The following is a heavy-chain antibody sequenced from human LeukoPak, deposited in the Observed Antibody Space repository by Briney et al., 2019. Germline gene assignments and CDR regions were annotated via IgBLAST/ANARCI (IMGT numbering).Heavy chain of an antibody. Sequence: ASVKVSCKAAGYSFSHYGISWVRQAPGQGLEWMGWIGTYNGKTNYAHKFRGRLTLTTDTSTSSAYMELRTLTSDDTALYYCATDTDYGGASFLYWGQGTLVTVSS. D-gene: IGHD4-23*01. J-gene: IGHJ4*02. CDR3: ATDTDYGGASFLY. CDR1: GYSFSHYG. CDR2: IGTYNGKT. V-gene: IGHV1-18*01.